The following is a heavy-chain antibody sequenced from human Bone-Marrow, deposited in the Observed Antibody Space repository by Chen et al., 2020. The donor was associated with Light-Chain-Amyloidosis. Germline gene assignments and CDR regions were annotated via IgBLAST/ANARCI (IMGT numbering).Heavy chain of an antibody. J-gene: IGHJ6*02. CDR1: GGSFRDYS. V-gene: IGHV4-34*01. Sequence: QVQLQQWGAGLLKPSETLSLTCAVYGGSFRDYSWTWIRQSPGTGLEWIGKITHSGSTKYNPSLKSRVTMSVDTSKNQFSLKMNSVTAADTAVYYCVRDTYDSSTYYTYRSMDVWGQGTTVTVSS. CDR3: VRDTYDSSTYYTYRSMDV. D-gene: IGHD3-22*01. CDR2: ITHSGST.